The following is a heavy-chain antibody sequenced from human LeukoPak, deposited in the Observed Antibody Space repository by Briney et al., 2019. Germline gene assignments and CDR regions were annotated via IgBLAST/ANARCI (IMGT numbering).Heavy chain of an antibody. CDR3: ARDETPYYFDY. CDR2: ISGSGGST. CDR1: GFTFSSYA. Sequence: GGSLRLSCAASGFTFSSYAMSWVRQAPGKGLEWVSGISGSGGSTYYADSVKGRFTISRDNSKNTLYLQMNSLRAEDTAVYYCARDETPYYFDYWGQGTLVTVSS. V-gene: IGHV3-23*01. J-gene: IGHJ4*02.